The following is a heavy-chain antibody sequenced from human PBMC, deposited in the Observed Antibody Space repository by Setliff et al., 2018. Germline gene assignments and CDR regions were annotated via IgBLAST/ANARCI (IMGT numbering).Heavy chain of an antibody. Sequence: SETLSLTCTVSGGSMIGYYWSWIRQPAGKGLEWIGHIYIGGSANYNPSLKRRVTMSIDTSKNQFSLKLNSVTAADMAVYYCAREQWLDPPGYYYMDVWAKGTTVTVSS. D-gene: IGHD6-19*01. V-gene: IGHV4-4*07. CDR3: AREQWLDPPGYYYMDV. J-gene: IGHJ6*03. CDR2: IYIGGSA. CDR1: GGSMIGYY.